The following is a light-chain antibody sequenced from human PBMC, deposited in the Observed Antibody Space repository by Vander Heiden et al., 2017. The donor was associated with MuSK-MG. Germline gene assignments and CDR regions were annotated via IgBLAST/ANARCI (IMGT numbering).Light chain of an antibody. CDR2: AAS. Sequence: DIQMTQSPSSLSASVGDRVTITCRASQSISSYLNWYQQKPGKAPKLLIYAASSLQSGVPSRFSGSGSGTDFTLTISSLQPEDFATYYCQHSDSTPPRTFGQGTKVEIK. CDR1: QSISSY. J-gene: IGKJ1*01. CDR3: QHSDSTPPRT. V-gene: IGKV1-39*01.